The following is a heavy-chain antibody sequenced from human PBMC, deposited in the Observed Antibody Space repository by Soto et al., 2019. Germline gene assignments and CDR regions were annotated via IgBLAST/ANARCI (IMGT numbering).Heavy chain of an antibody. J-gene: IGHJ5*02. Sequence: PSETLSLTCTVSRASIYTYSWTWIRQPAGKGLQWIGHIYSSGSANYSPSLKSTVYMELRSLRSEDTAVYYCARSSGGVFGIIIEGSNWLAPWGQGSLVTVSS. CDR2: IYSSGSA. CDR1: RASIYTYS. CDR3: IEGSNWLAP. V-gene: IGHV4-4*07. D-gene: IGHD3-22*01.